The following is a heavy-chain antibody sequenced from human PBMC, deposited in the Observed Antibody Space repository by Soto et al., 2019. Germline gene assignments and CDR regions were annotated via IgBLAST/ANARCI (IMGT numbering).Heavy chain of an antibody. Sequence: SETLSLTCAVSGGSISSSNLWSWVRQPPGKGLEWIGEIYHSGSTNYNPSLKSRVTISVDKSKNQFSLKLSSVTAADTAVYYCARDFGYGGYGDYWGQGTLVTVSS. CDR2: IYHSGST. CDR1: GGSISSSNL. J-gene: IGHJ4*02. V-gene: IGHV4-4*02. D-gene: IGHD5-12*01. CDR3: ARDFGYGGYGDY.